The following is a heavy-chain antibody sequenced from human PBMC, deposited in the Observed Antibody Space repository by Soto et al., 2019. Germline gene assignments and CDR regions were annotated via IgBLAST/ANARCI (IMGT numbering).Heavy chain of an antibody. V-gene: IGHV3-20*04. CDR2: INWNGGST. Sequence: GGSLRLSCAASGFTFDDYGMSWVRQAPGKGLEWVSGINWNGGSTGYADSVKGRFTISRDNAKNSLYLQMNSLRAEDTALYYCARFGGSSFHYGMDVWGQGTTVTVSS. CDR3: ARFGGSSFHYGMDV. D-gene: IGHD6-13*01. J-gene: IGHJ6*02. CDR1: GFTFDDYG.